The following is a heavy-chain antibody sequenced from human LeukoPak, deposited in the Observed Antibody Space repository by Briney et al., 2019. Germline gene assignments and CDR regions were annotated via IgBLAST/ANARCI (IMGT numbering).Heavy chain of an antibody. D-gene: IGHD3-10*01. V-gene: IGHV3-74*01. Sequence: GGSLRLSCAASGFTFSSYWMHWVRQAPGKGLVWVSRINSDGSSTSYADSVKGRFAISRDNAKNTLYLQLNSLRAEDTAVYYCARDSLITMVRGAVGTRYYYYGMDIWGQGTTVTVSS. J-gene: IGHJ6*02. CDR3: ARDSLITMVRGAVGTRYYYYGMDI. CDR2: INSDGSST. CDR1: GFTFSSYW.